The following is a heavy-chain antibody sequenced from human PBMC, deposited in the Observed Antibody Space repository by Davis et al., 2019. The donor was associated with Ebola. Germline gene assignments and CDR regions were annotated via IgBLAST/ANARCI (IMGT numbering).Heavy chain of an antibody. CDR3: AKADYYGSGSYYPYYYYGMDV. V-gene: IGHV3-11*01. D-gene: IGHD3-10*01. CDR2: IRSSDTTI. CDR1: GFTLSDYY. J-gene: IGHJ6*02. Sequence: GGSLRLSCAASGFTLSDYYMSWIRQAPGKGLEWVSSIRSSDTTIYYSDPVKGRFTVSRDNAKNSLYLQMNSLRAEDTAVYYCAKADYYGSGSYYPYYYYGMDVWGQGTTVTVSS.